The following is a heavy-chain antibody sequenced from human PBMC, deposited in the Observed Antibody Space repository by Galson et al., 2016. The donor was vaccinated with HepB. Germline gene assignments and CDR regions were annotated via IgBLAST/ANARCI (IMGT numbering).Heavy chain of an antibody. CDR1: GFNISTHA. J-gene: IGHJ4*02. CDR2: IDARGGT. V-gene: IGHV3-23*01. Sequence: SLRLSCAASGFNISTHAIHWVRQAPGKGLEWVSGIDARGGTYYADSVTGRFAVSRDNSKNTVYLQMNSLRPDDTAVYYCVQDYVRPGFSGSFPLDYWGQGTLVTVSS. D-gene: IGHD1-26*01. CDR3: VQDYVRPGFSGSFPLDY.